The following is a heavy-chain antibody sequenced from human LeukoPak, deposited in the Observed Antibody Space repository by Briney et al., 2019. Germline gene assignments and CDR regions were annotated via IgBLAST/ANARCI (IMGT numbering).Heavy chain of an antibody. CDR1: GFTFNIYW. Sequence: PRASLRLSFSASGFTFNIYWMTSVRQAPGKGLESVAYINKDGSNKYYVDSVKGRFTVSRDNAKSSLYLQMNRLRAEDAAVYYCAGDAGYGGNSDYWGQGTLVTVSS. CDR3: AGDAGYGGNSDY. CDR2: INKDGSNK. V-gene: IGHV3-7*01. J-gene: IGHJ4*02. D-gene: IGHD4-23*01.